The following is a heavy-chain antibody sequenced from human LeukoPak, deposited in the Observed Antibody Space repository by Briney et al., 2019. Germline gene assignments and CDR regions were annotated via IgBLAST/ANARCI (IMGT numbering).Heavy chain of an antibody. V-gene: IGHV1-18*01. D-gene: IGHD3-3*01. CDR3: ARDKYYDFWSGYSSSGMDV. J-gene: IGHJ6*02. CDR1: GYTFTSYG. Sequence: ASVTVSCKASGYTFTSYGISWVRQAPGQGLEWMGWISAYNGNTNYAQKLQGRVTMTTDTSTSTAYMELRSLRSDDTAVYFCARDKYYDFWSGYSSSGMDVWGQGTTVTVSS. CDR2: ISAYNGNT.